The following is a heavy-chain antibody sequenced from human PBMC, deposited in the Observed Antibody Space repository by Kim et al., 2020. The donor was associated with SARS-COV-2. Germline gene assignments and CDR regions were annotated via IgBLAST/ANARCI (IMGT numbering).Heavy chain of an antibody. CDR3: ARHLQAVAGSYYYYGMDV. Sequence: GESLKISCKGSGYSFTSYWISWVRQMPGKGLEWMGRIDPSDSYTNYSPSFQGHVTISADKSISTAYLQWSSLKASDTAMYYCARHLQAVAGSYYYYGMDVWGQGTTVTVSS. CDR2: IDPSDSYT. D-gene: IGHD6-19*01. V-gene: IGHV5-10-1*01. CDR1: GYSFTSYW. J-gene: IGHJ6*02.